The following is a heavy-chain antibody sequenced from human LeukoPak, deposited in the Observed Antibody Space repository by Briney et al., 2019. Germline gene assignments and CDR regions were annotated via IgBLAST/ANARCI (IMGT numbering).Heavy chain of an antibody. CDR3: ASSRGLGTVYDI. Sequence: PSETLSLTCTVSGGSIGTNHWNWIRPPPGKGLEWLGYIYYTGSTSYNPSLKSRVTMSVDTSKNLFSLKLTSVTAADTVVYYCASSRGLGTVYDIWGEGTMVSVS. J-gene: IGHJ3*02. CDR2: IYYTGST. V-gene: IGHV4-59*01. D-gene: IGHD3/OR15-3a*01. CDR1: GGSIGTNH.